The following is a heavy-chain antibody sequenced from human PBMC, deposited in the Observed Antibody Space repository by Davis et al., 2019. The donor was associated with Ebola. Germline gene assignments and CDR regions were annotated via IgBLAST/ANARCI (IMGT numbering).Heavy chain of an antibody. V-gene: IGHV3-21*01. D-gene: IGHD6-13*01. CDR3: ARDSSSWQLFDY. CDR2: ISSSSSYI. CDR1: GFTFSSYS. Sequence: GESLKISCAASGFTFSSYSMNWVRQAPGKGLEWVSSISSSSSYIYYADSVKGRFTISRDNAKNSLYLQMNSLRAEDTAVYYCARDSSSWQLFDYWGQGTLVTVSS. J-gene: IGHJ4*02.